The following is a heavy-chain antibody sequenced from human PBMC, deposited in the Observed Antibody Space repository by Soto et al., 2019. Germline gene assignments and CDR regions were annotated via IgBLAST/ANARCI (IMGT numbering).Heavy chain of an antibody. CDR2: TYYRSNWYT. Sequence: SQTLSLTCAISGDSVSSNTAAWNWVRQSPSRGLEWLGRTYYRSNWYTDYAVSVKSRITINSDTSKNQFSLQLNSVTPEDTAVYYCARDPPNFHSAFDSWGQGTLVTVSS. D-gene: IGHD1-7*01. CDR1: GDSVSSNTAA. V-gene: IGHV6-1*01. J-gene: IGHJ4*02. CDR3: ARDPPNFHSAFDS.